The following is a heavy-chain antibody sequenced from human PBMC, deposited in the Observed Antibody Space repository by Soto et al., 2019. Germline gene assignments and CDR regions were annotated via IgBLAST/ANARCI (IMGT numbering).Heavy chain of an antibody. V-gene: IGHV3-48*02. J-gene: IGHJ6*02. Sequence: GSLRLSCAASGFTFSSYSMNWVRQAPGKGLEWVSYISSSSSTIYYADSVKGRFTISRDNAKNSLYLQMNSLRDEDTAVYYCARLYRDPYYYYGMDVWGQGTTVTVS. CDR3: ARLYRDPYYYYGMDV. CDR2: ISSSSSTI. D-gene: IGHD2-2*02. CDR1: GFTFSSYS.